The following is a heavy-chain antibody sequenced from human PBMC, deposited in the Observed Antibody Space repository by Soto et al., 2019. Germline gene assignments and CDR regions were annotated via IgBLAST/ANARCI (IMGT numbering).Heavy chain of an antibody. J-gene: IGHJ5*02. V-gene: IGHV3-21*01. CDR1: GFTFSSYS. Sequence: GSLRLSCAASGFTFSSYSMNWVRQAPGKGLEWVSSISSSSSYIYYADSVKGRFTISRDNAKNSLYLQMNSLRAEDTAVYYCAREWGSYDGSPAFDPWGQGTLVTVSS. CDR2: ISSSSSYI. D-gene: IGHD3-22*01. CDR3: AREWGSYDGSPAFDP.